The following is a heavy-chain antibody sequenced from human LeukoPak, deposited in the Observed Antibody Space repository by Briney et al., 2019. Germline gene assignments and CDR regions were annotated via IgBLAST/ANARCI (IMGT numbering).Heavy chain of an antibody. V-gene: IGHV3-48*02. CDR2: IYSSDTT. CDR3: ARDLHYAFDI. CDR1: GFTFSCYA. Sequence: GGSLRLSCAASGFTFSCYAMNWVRQAPGKGLEWVSHIYSSDTTYADSVKGRFTISRDNAKNSLYLQMNSLRDEDTAVYYCARDLHYAFDIWGQGTMVTASS. D-gene: IGHD3-10*01. J-gene: IGHJ3*02.